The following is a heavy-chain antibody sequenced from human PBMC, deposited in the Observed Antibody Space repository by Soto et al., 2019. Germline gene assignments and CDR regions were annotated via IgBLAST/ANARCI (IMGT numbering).Heavy chain of an antibody. CDR1: GGSMNNNY. J-gene: IGHJ4*02. Sequence: QVHLQESGPGLVKPSETLSLFCNVSGGSMNNNYWSWIRQAPGKGLEWIGYVFYTGTTNYNPSLTMEATISLYTPKKQSFLSVGSVIAAGAAGYYCARTLTDTRFDQWGKGTRVTVS. CDR3: ARTLTDTRFDQ. V-gene: IGHV4-59*01. CDR2: VFYTGTT.